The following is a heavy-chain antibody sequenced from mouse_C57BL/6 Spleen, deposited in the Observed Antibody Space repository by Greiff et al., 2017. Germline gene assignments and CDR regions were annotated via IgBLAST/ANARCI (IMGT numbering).Heavy chain of an antibody. D-gene: IGHD2-3*01. CDR1: GYTFTSYW. CDR3: ARRIYDGYYVYAMDY. J-gene: IGHJ4*01. V-gene: IGHV1-55*01. CDR2: IYPGSGST. Sequence: VQLQQPGAELVKPGASVKMSCKASGYTFTSYWITWVKQRPGQGLEWIGDIYPGSGSTNYNEKFKSKATLTVDTSSSTAYMQLSSLTSEDSAVYYCARRIYDGYYVYAMDYWGKGTSVTVSS.